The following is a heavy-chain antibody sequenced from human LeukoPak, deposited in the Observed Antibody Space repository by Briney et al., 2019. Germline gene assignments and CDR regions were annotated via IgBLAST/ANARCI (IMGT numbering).Heavy chain of an antibody. CDR3: ARNGEEKRQQLVPDR. J-gene: IGHJ1*01. CDR1: GGSISSYY. D-gene: IGHD6-13*01. Sequence: SETLSLTCTVSGGSISSYYWSWIRQPPGKGLEWIGYIYYSGSTYYNPSLKSRVTISVDTSKNQFSLKLSSVTAADTAVYYCARNGEEKRQQLVPDRWGQGTLVTVSS. CDR2: IYYSGST. V-gene: IGHV4-59*12.